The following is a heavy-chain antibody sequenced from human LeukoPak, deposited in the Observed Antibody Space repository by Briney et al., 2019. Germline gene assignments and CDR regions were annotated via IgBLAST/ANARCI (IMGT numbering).Heavy chain of an antibody. CDR1: GFTFISYD. D-gene: IGHD1-26*01. CDR2: MSSDGSIK. Sequence: GGSLRLSCAASGFTFISYDIHWVRRAPGKGLQWVAVMSSDGSIKIYTDSVKGRFTISRDNSKNTLYLEMNSLRVDDTAVYYCAGDLVSGAPDYFDSWGQGTLVTVSS. V-gene: IGHV3-30-3*01. CDR3: AGDLVSGAPDYFDS. J-gene: IGHJ4*02.